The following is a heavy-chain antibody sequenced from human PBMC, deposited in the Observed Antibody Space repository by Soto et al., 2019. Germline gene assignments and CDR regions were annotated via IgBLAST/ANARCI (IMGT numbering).Heavy chain of an antibody. Sequence: SETLSLTCAVSGASITSNKWWSWVRQPPGKGLEWIGEIYPGGATNYNPSLKSRVTISVDTSKNQFSLKLSSVTAADTVVYYCARLPPASIAARRGFDYWGQGTLVTVSS. V-gene: IGHV4-4*02. CDR3: ARLPPASIAARRGFDY. CDR1: GASITSNKW. J-gene: IGHJ4*02. CDR2: IYPGGAT. D-gene: IGHD6-6*01.